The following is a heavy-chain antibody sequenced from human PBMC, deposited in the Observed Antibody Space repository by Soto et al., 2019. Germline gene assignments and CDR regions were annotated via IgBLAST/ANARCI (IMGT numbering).Heavy chain of an antibody. Sequence: SETLSLTCTVSGGSISSSSYYWGWIRQPPGKGLEWIGSIYYSGSTYYTPSLKSRVTISVDTSKNQFSLKLSSVTAADTAVYYCAREGCTNGVCYTAFDIWGQGTMVTVSS. CDR3: AREGCTNGVCYTAFDI. V-gene: IGHV4-39*07. CDR2: IYYSGST. J-gene: IGHJ3*02. D-gene: IGHD2-8*01. CDR1: GGSISSSSYY.